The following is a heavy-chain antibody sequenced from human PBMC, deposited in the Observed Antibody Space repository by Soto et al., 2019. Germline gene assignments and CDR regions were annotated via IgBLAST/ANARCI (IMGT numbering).Heavy chain of an antibody. Sequence: EMQVVESGGGLVQPGGSLRLSCAASGFTLISYWIAWARQAPGKGLEWVGNIKEDGSESYFVDSVKGRFTIARDNARNLLCLQMNSQRDEESAMYYCVRDGWSDGTTTFWGRGTMVTVSS. J-gene: IGHJ3*01. D-gene: IGHD6-19*01. V-gene: IGHV3-7*04. CDR2: IKEDGSES. CDR3: VRDGWSDGTTTF. CDR1: GFTLISYW.